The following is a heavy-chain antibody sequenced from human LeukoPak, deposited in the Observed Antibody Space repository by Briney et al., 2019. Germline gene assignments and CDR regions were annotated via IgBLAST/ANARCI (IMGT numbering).Heavy chain of an antibody. CDR3: ARDNLGSGSYYPDFDY. D-gene: IGHD3-10*01. V-gene: IGHV1-8*01. J-gene: IGHJ4*02. CDR1: GYTFTSYD. Sequence: GASVKVSCKASGYTFTSYDINWVRQATGQGLEWMGWMNPNSGNTGYAQKFQGRVTMTRNTSISTAYMELRSLRSDDTAVYYCARDNLGSGSYYPDFDYWGQGTLVTVSS. CDR2: MNPNSGNT.